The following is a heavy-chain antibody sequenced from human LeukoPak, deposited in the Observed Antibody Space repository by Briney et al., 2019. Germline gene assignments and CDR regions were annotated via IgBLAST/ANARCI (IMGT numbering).Heavy chain of an antibody. CDR2: MSHNRGT. V-gene: IGHV4-38-2*01. CDR3: ARGGYGDDAFDV. D-gene: IGHD4-17*01. CDR1: GHSISTGYY. Sequence: PSETLSLTCAVSGHSISTGYYWGWIRQPPGKGLEWIGSMSHNRGTYYNPSLKSRVTISVDRSKNQFSLKLSSVTAADTAVYYCARGGYGDDAFDVWGQGTMVTVSS. J-gene: IGHJ3*01.